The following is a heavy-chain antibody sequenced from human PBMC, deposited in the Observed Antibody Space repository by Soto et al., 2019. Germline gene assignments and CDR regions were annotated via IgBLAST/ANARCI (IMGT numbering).Heavy chain of an antibody. D-gene: IGHD2-15*01. CDR3: AKGSEVARQELDY. V-gene: IGHV3-30*18. J-gene: IGHJ4*02. CDR1: GFTFSNFG. CDR2: ISSDGSDE. Sequence: QVQLVESGGGVVQPGRSLRLSCAASGFTFSNFGMHWVRQAPGKGLEWVAVISSDGSDEYYSDSVKGRFTISRENSKNTLFLQMNSLRVEDTAVYYCAKGSEVARQELDYWGQGTLVTVSS.